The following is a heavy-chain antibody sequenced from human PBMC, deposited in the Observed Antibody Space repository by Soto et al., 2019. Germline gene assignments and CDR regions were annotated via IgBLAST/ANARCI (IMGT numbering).Heavy chain of an antibody. CDR2: ISSSSSYI. J-gene: IGHJ3*02. Sequence: EVQLVESGGGLVKPGGSLRLSCAASGFTFSSYSMNWFRQAPGNGLEWVSSISSSSSYIYYADSVKGRFTIYRDNAKNSLYLQMNSLRAEETAEYYCARGYHYYDSSGYDNWDAFDIWGQGTMVTVSS. D-gene: IGHD3-22*01. V-gene: IGHV3-21*01. CDR1: GFTFSSYS. CDR3: ARGYHYYDSSGYDNWDAFDI.